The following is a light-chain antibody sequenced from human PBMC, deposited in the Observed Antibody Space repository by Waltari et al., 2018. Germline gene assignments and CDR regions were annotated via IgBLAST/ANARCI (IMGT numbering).Light chain of an antibody. Sequence: DIQLTQSPSSLAASVGDRVTLTCRASQDIGGYLNWYQQQPGKAPKLLIYKTSILNTGVPSRFSGGVSRTDYTLTITNLQPEDIATYYCQYYDNLPIFSFGPGTKVEIK. CDR3: QYYDNLPIFS. CDR1: QDIGGY. V-gene: IGKV1-33*01. CDR2: KTS. J-gene: IGKJ2*01.